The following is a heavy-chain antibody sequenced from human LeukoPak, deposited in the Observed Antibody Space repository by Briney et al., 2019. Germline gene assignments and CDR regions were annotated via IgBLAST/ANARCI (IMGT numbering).Heavy chain of an antibody. J-gene: IGHJ4*02. CDR1: GVSMSSDY. CDR3: ATLRGRASAVFDS. V-gene: IGHV4-59*08. CDR2: IHNSGRT. D-gene: IGHD4/OR15-4a*01. Sequence: SETLSLTCSVSGVSMSSDYWSWVRQSPVRGLEWIAYIHNSGRTDYNPSLKGRVAISLDTSKTQISLRLTSVTAADTAVYYCATLRGRASAVFDSWGQGTLVTVSS.